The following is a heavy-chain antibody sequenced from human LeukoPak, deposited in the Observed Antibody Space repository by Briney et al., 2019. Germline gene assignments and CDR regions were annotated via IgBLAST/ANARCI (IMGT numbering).Heavy chain of an antibody. J-gene: IGHJ4*02. Sequence: GGSLRLSCSASGLTVTNAWMNWVRQAPGEGLDWVGRIASKTDGGATDYAAPVKGRFTISRYDSKNTLNLQMNSLKTEDTAVYYCTTGIRGDWGQGTLVTVSS. V-gene: IGHV3-15*07. CDR2: IASKTDGGAT. CDR3: TTGIRGD. CDR1: GLTVTNAW. D-gene: IGHD3-10*01.